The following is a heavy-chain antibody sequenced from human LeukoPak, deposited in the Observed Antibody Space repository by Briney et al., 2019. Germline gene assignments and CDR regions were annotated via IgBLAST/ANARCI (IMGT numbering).Heavy chain of an antibody. J-gene: IGHJ3*02. Sequence: SETLSLTCAVYGGSFSGYYWSWIRQPPGKGLEWIGEINHSGSTNYNPSLKSRVTISVDTSKNQFSLKLSSVTAADTAVYYCARAFRIAARFQPRAFDIWGQGTMVTVSS. D-gene: IGHD6-6*01. CDR1: GGSFSGYY. CDR2: INHSGST. CDR3: ARAFRIAARFQPRAFDI. V-gene: IGHV4-34*01.